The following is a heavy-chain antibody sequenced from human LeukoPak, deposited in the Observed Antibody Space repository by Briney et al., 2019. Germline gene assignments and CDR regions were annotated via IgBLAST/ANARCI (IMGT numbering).Heavy chain of an antibody. CDR3: ARDRISENSSGYYYGDFDY. J-gene: IGHJ4*02. CDR2: INPSGGST. CDR1: AYTFTSYY. D-gene: IGHD3-22*01. V-gene: IGHV1-46*01. Sequence: ASVEVSSKAYAYTFTSYYMHWVRQAPGQGLEWMGIINPSGGSTSYAQKFQGRVTMTRDTSTSTVYMELSSLRSEDTAVYYCARDRISENSSGYYYGDFDYWGQGTLVTVSS.